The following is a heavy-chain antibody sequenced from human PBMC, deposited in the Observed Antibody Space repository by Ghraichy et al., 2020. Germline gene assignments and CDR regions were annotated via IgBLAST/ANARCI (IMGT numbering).Heavy chain of an antibody. CDR1: GGSINSYH. J-gene: IGHJ4*02. Sequence: SQTLSLTCTVSGGSINSYHWIWIRQPPGKGLEWIGYTSDSGFTIYNPTLKSRVAISVDTSQNQFSLNLRSVTAADTAVYYCARLLGGSVYYFDYWGQGTLVTVSS. D-gene: IGHD1-26*01. CDR3: ARLLGGSVYYFDY. V-gene: IGHV4-59*08. CDR2: TSDSGFT.